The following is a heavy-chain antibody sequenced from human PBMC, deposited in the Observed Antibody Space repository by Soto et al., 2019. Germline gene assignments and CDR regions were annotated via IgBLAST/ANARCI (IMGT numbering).Heavy chain of an antibody. CDR2: IYYSGST. J-gene: IGHJ5*02. CDR3: ARYSYDFWSGYYPDDP. Sequence: PSETLSLTCTVSGGSISSGGYYWSWIRQHPGKGLEWIGYIYYSGSTYYNPSLKSRVTISVDTSKNQFSLKLSSVTAADTAVYYCARYSYDFWSGYYPDDPWGQGTLVTVSS. V-gene: IGHV4-31*03. D-gene: IGHD3-3*01. CDR1: GGSISSGGYY.